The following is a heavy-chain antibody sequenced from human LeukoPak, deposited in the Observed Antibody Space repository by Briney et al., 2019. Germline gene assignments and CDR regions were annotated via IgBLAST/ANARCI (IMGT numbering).Heavy chain of an antibody. CDR2: IIPIFGTA. D-gene: IGHD5-12*01. CDR3: ASSSVATSPTFWFDP. J-gene: IGHJ5*02. Sequence: SVTVSCKASAGTFTSYAISWVRQAPGQGLEWMGGIIPIFGTANYAQKLQGRVTITADKSTSTAYMELSSLRSEDTAVYYCASSSVATSPTFWFDPWGQGTLVTVSS. CDR1: AGTFTSYA. V-gene: IGHV1-69*06.